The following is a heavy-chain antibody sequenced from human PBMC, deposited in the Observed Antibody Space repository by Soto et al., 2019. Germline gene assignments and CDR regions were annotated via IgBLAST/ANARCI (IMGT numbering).Heavy chain of an antibody. CDR1: GGTFSSYA. CDR3: ARSQGSSTSLEIYYYSYYGMEV. Sequence: QVQLVQSGAEVKKPGSSVKVSCTASGGTFSSYAISWLRQAPGQGLEWMGGIITISGTANYAQKFQGRVTITADASTSTAYMELSSLRSEEAAVYYCARSQGSSTSLEIYYYSYYGMEVWGQGTTVTVSS. V-gene: IGHV1-69*01. D-gene: IGHD2-2*01. CDR2: IITISGTA. J-gene: IGHJ6*01.